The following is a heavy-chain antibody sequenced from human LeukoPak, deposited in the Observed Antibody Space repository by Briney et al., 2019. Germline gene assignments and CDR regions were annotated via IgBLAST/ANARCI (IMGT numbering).Heavy chain of an antibody. CDR2: IYYSGST. CDR3: ARADSSGWYGYYFDY. J-gene: IGHJ4*02. V-gene: IGHV4-59*01. Sequence: SENLSLTRTVSGGSISSYYWSWIRQPPGKGLEWFGYIYYSGSTNYNPSLKSRVTISVDTSKNQFSLKLSSVTAADTAVYYCARADSSGWYGYYFDYWGQGTLVIVSS. D-gene: IGHD6-19*01. CDR1: GGSISSYY.